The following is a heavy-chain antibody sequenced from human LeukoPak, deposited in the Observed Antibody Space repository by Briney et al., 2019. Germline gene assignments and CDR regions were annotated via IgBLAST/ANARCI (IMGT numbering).Heavy chain of an antibody. J-gene: IGHJ4*02. Sequence: GRSLRLSCAASGFTFDDYAMHWVRQAPGKGLEWVSGISWNSGSIGYADSVKGRFTISRDNAKNSLYLQMNSLRAEDTALYYCAKDSQGSGYYYGGFDYWGQGTLVTVSS. CDR3: AKDSQGSGYYYGGFDY. CDR1: GFTFDDYA. V-gene: IGHV3-9*01. D-gene: IGHD3-22*01. CDR2: ISWNSGSI.